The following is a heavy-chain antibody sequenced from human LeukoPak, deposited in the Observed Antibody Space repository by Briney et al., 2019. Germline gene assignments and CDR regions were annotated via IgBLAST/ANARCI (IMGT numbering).Heavy chain of an antibody. CDR1: GFTFNNYV. J-gene: IGHJ4*02. V-gene: IGHV3-23*01. Sequence: GGSLRLSCAASGFTFNNYVMNWVRQAPGKGLEWVSAIGNSGSSTYYADSVKGRFTISRDNSKNTVYLQMNSLGAEDTAVYYCATIGSSWDYWGQGTLVTVSS. CDR3: ATIGSSWDY. D-gene: IGHD1-26*01. CDR2: IGNSGSST.